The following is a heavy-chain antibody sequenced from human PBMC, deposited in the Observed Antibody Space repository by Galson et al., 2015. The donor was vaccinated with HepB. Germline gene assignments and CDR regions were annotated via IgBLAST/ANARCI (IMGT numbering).Heavy chain of an antibody. D-gene: IGHD6-13*01. CDR1: GFTFSIYA. V-gene: IGHV3-23*01. CDR3: ANQRYSSSWYNYYGMDV. CDR2: ISGSGGST. J-gene: IGHJ6*02. Sequence: SLRLSCAASGFTFSIYAMNWVRQAPGKGLEWVSAISGSGGSTYYADSVKGRFTISRDNSKNTLYLQMNSLRAEDTAVYYCANQRYSSSWYNYYGMDVWGQGTTVTVSS.